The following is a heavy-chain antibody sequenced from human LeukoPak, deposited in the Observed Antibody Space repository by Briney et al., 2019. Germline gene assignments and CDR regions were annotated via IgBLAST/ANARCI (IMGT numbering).Heavy chain of an antibody. J-gene: IGHJ4*02. CDR1: DFTLRSYA. CDR2: ISAVT. Sequence: GGSLRLSCAVSDFTLRSYAMSWVRQAPGKGLEWVSSISAVTYYADSVKGRFTISRDNPKNTLNLQMNSLRAEDTAVNYCAKESPHFDYWGQGTLVTVSS. V-gene: IGHV3-23*01. CDR3: AKESPHFDY.